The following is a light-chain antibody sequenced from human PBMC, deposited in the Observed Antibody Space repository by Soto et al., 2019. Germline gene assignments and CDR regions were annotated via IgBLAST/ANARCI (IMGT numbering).Light chain of an antibody. CDR1: NSNIGSNP. V-gene: IGLV1-44*01. J-gene: IGLJ1*01. Sequence: QSVLTQPPSGSGTPGQRVTISCSGSNSNIGSNPVNWYQQFPGAAPKLLIYSNNQRPSGVPDRFSGSKSGTSASLAISGLQSEDEADYYCAAWDDSLSGFHVFGTGTKLTVL. CDR2: SNN. CDR3: AAWDDSLSGFHV.